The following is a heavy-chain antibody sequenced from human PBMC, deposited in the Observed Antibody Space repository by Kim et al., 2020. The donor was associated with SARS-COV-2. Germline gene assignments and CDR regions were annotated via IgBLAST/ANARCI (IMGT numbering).Heavy chain of an antibody. Sequence: ASVKVSCKASGYTFNQYGITWVRQAPGQGLEWMGWISVNNGDTNYAQKLQGRGTMTTDTSTNTAYLELRSLRSDDTAIYYCARVGRDCTSTSCFPYYGLD. CDR2: ISVNNGDT. J-gene: IGHJ6*01. D-gene: IGHD2-2*01. CDR1: GYTFNQYG. V-gene: IGHV1-18*01. CDR3: ARVGRDCTSTSCFPYYGLD.